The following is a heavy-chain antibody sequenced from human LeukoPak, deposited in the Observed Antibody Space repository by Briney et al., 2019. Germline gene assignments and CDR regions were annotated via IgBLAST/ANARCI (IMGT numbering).Heavy chain of an antibody. CDR1: GFTFSSYG. CDR2: ISYDGSNK. D-gene: IGHD3-10*01. J-gene: IGHJ4*02. Sequence: GGSLRLSCAASGFTFSSYGMHWVRQAPGKGLEWVAVISYDGSNKYYADSVKGRFTISRDNSKNTLYLQMNSLRAEDTAVYYCAKDQGSGSYYKIPNDYWGQGTLVTVSS. V-gene: IGHV3-30*18. CDR3: AKDQGSGSYYKIPNDY.